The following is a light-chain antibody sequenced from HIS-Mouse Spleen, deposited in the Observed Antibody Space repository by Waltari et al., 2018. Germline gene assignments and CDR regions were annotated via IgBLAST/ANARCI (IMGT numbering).Light chain of an antibody. CDR2: LGS. V-gene: IGKV2-28*01. CDR1: QSLLHSNGYNY. CDR3: MQALQTPYT. J-gene: IGKJ2*01. Sequence: DIVMTQSPLSLPVTPGEPASISCRSSQSLLHSNGYNYLDWYLQTPGQSPQLRIYLGSNRASGGPDRFSGSGSGTDFTLKISRVEAEDVGVYYCMQALQTPYTFGQGTKLEIK.